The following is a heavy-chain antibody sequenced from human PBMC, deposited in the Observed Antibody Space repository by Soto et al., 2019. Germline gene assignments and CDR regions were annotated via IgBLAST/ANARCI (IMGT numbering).Heavy chain of an antibody. D-gene: IGHD5-12*01. CDR1: GFTFSSYG. CDR2: ISYDGSNK. Sequence: GGSLRLSCAASGFTFSSYGMHWVRQAPGKGLEWVAVISYDGSNKYYADSVKGRFTISRDNSKNTLYLQMNSLRAEDTAVYYCAKDPERDGYNLYYFDYWGQGTLVTVSS. V-gene: IGHV3-30*18. CDR3: AKDPERDGYNLYYFDY. J-gene: IGHJ4*02.